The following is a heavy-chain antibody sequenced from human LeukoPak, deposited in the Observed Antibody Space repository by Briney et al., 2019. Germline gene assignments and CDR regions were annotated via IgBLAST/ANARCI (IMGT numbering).Heavy chain of an antibody. CDR1: GFTFSSYS. V-gene: IGHV3-21*01. J-gene: IGHJ3*02. CDR3: TRATYCSSTSCYKGNAFDI. CDR2: ISSSSSYI. Sequence: PGGSLRLSCAASGFTFSSYSMNWVRQAPGKGLEWVSSISSSSSYIYYADSVKGRFTISRANAKNSLYLQMNSLRAEDTAVYYCTRATYCSSTSCYKGNAFDIWGQGTMVTVSS. D-gene: IGHD2-2*02.